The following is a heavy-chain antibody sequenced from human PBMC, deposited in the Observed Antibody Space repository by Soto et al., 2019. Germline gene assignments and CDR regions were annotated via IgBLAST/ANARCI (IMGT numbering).Heavy chain of an antibody. CDR1: GYTFTSYA. CDR2: INTNTGNP. Sequence: ASVTVSCKASGYTFTSYAMNWVRQAPGQGLEWMGWINTNTGNPTYAQGFTGRFVFSLDTSVSTAYLQICSLKAEDTAVYYCARDRSGSYFYYYGMDVWGQATTVTVSS. V-gene: IGHV7-4-1*01. CDR3: ARDRSGSYFYYYGMDV. J-gene: IGHJ6*02. D-gene: IGHD1-26*01.